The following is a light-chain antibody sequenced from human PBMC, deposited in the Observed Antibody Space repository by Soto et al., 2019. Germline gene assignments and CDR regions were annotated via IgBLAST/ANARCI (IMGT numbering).Light chain of an antibody. CDR1: RSDIGNFNR. Sequence: QSALTQPPSVSGSPGQSVAISCTGTRSDIGNFNRVSWYQQPPGTAPKVLIYEVTNRPSGVPDRFSGSKSGNTAFLIISGLQAEDEADYYGSSYTSTNTGVFGGGTQLTVL. V-gene: IGLV2-18*02. CDR2: EVT. CDR3: SSYTSTNTGV. J-gene: IGLJ7*01.